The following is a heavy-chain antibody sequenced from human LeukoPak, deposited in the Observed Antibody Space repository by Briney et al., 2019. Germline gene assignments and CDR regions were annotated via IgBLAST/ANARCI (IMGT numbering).Heavy chain of an antibody. CDR3: ARAPGYCSGGSCSLYFDY. CDR1: GGTFSSYA. J-gene: IGHJ4*02. V-gene: IGHV1-69*04. D-gene: IGHD2-15*01. CDR2: IIPILGIA. Sequence: ASVKVSCKASGGTFSSYAISWVRQAPGQGLEWMGRIIPILGIANYAQKFQGRVTITADKSTSTAYMELSSLRFEDTAVYYCARAPGYCSGGSCSLYFDYWGQGTLVTVSS.